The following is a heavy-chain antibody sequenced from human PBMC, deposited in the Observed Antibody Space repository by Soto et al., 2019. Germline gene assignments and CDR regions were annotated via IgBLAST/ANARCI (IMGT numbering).Heavy chain of an antibody. CDR1: GYTFTSYG. CDR3: ARKRDTTGTRGWLRVDWFDP. CDR2: ISAYNGNT. V-gene: IGHV1-18*01. J-gene: IGHJ5*02. Sequence: ASVKVSCKASGYTFTSYGISWVRQAPGQGLEWMGWISAYNGNTNYAQKLQGRVTMTTDTSTSTAYMELRSLRSDDKAVYYCARKRDTTGTRGWLRVDWFDPGGQGTLVTVSS. D-gene: IGHD1-1*01.